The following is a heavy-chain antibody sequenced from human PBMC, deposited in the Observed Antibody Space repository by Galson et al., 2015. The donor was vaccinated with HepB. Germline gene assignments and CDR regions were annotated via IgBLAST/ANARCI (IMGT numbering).Heavy chain of an antibody. V-gene: IGHV6-1*01. CDR3: ARDAPRSPAFDY. Sequence: CAISGDSVSNNSAAWNWIRQSPSRGLEWLGRTYYRSKWYNDYAVSVRSRITINPDTSKNQFSLQLNSVTPEDTAVYYRARDAPRSPAFDYWGQGTLVTVSS. J-gene: IGHJ4*02. CDR1: GDSVSNNSAA. D-gene: IGHD2-2*01. CDR2: TYYRSKWYN.